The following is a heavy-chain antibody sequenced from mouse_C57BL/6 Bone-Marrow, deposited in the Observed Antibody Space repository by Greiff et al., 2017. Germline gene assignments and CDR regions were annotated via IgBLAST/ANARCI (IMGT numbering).Heavy chain of an antibody. CDR2: IRSKSNNYAT. Sequence: EVQGVESGGGLVQPKGSLKLSCAASGFSFNTYAMNWVRQAPGKGLEWVARIRSKSNNYATYYADSVKDRFTISRDDSESMLYLQMNNLKTEDTARYYCVRLSHYYGSSYDAMDYWGQGTSVTVSS. V-gene: IGHV10-1*01. CDR1: GFSFNTYA. CDR3: VRLSHYYGSSYDAMDY. J-gene: IGHJ4*01. D-gene: IGHD1-1*01.